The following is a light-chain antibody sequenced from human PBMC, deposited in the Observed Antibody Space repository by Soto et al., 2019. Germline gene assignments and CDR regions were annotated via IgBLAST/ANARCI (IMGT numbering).Light chain of an antibody. Sequence: IVLTQSPATLSFSQRERSTLSCRASQSVRGYLAWYQQKPGQAPRLLIYGASSRATGIPDRFSGSGSGTDFTLTISRLETEDFAVYYCQQYGSSKTFGPGTKVDIK. CDR1: QSVRGY. CDR2: GAS. V-gene: IGKV3-20*01. J-gene: IGKJ1*01. CDR3: QQYGSSKT.